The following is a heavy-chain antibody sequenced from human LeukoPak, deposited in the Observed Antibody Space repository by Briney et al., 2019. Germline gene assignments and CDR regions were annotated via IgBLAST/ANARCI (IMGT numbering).Heavy chain of an antibody. Sequence: GGSLRLSCAASGFTFSSFAMSWVRQAPGRGLEWVSAISGGGGSTYYTDSVKGRFTISRDNSKNTLYLQVSSLRAEDTARYYCAKGTIYDYIWGSHRSYYFDSWGQGTLVTVSS. CDR3: AKGTIYDYIWGSHRSYYFDS. CDR2: ISGGGGST. V-gene: IGHV3-23*01. CDR1: GFTFSSFA. J-gene: IGHJ4*02. D-gene: IGHD3-16*02.